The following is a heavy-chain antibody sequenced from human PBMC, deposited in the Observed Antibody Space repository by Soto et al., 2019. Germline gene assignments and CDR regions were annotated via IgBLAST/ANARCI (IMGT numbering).Heavy chain of an antibody. V-gene: IGHV1-18*01. CDR2: ISAYNGNT. J-gene: IGHJ4*02. D-gene: IGHD6-19*01. CDR3: AWSSGLSHFDY. CDR1: GYTFTSYG. Sequence: ASVKVSCKASGYTFTSYGISWVRQAPGQGLEWMGWISAYNGNTDYAQKLQDRVTMTTDTSTTTAYMELRSLRSEDTAVYYCAWSSGLSHFDYWGQGTLVTVSS.